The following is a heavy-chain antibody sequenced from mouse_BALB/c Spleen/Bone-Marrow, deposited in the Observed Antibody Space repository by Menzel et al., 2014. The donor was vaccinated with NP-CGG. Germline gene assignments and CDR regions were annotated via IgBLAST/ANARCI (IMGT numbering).Heavy chain of an antibody. V-gene: IGHV1-20*02. D-gene: IGHD2-4*01. J-gene: IGHJ3*01. CDR3: ARIYDYDRGAWFAY. CDR1: GYSFTGYF. Sequence: VQLQQSGPELVKPGASVKISCMASGYSFTGYFMNWVMQSHGKSLEWIGRINPYNGDTFYNQKFKGKATLTVDKSSNTAHMELRSLASEDSAVYYCARIYDYDRGAWFAYWGQGTLVTVSA. CDR2: INPYNGDT.